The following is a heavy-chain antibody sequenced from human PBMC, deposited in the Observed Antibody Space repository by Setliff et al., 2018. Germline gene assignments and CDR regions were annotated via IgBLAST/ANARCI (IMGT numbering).Heavy chain of an antibody. V-gene: IGHV4-59*01. CDR3: ARDGDYFGSGNRFDP. Sequence: SETLSLTCTVSGGSINNYYWSWVRQPLGKGLEWLGYISYSGKTNYNPSLKSRVTMSVDTSKNQFSLKVDSVTAADTAMYYCARDGDYFGSGNRFDPWGQGTLVTVSS. CDR2: ISYSGKT. D-gene: IGHD3-10*01. CDR1: GGSINNYY. J-gene: IGHJ5*02.